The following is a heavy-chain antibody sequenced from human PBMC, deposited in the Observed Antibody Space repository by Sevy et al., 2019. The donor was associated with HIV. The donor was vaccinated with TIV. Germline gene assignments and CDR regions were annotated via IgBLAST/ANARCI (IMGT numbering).Heavy chain of an antibody. V-gene: IGHV3-21*01. D-gene: IGHD2-15*01. CDR3: ARDPLSTLFDASDI. CDR1: GFTFSSYS. Sequence: GGSLRLSCAASGFTFSSYSMNWVRQAPGKGLEWVSFIRGLSNYIYYADSVKGRFTIPREKAKISVYLQMNSLKAEDTALYYCARDPLSTLFDASDIWGQGTMVTVSS. CDR2: IRGLSNYI. J-gene: IGHJ3*02.